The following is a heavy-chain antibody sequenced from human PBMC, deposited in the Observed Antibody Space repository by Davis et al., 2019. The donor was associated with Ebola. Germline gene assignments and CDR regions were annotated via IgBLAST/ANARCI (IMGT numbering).Heavy chain of an antibody. J-gene: IGHJ3*02. CDR1: GFTFSSCG. CDR2: ISHDGSKT. CDR3: AKDTSNIWFDI. D-gene: IGHD1-26*01. V-gene: IGHV3-30*18. Sequence: GESLKISCAVSGFTFSSCGMHWVRQAPGKGLEWVAVISHDGSKTYYADSVKGRFTISRDNSKNTLYLQMNGLRVEDTAIYYCAKDTSNIWFDIWGQGTNVTVSS.